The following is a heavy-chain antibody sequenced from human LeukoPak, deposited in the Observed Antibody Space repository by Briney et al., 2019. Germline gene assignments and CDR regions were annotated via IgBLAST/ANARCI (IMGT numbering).Heavy chain of an antibody. Sequence: SVKVSCKASGYTFTSYGISWVRQAPGQGLEWMGGIIPIFGTANYAQKFQGRVTITADKSTSTAYMELSSLRSEDTAVYYCARDARTTGTFDPWGQGTLVTVSS. CDR1: GYTFTSYG. D-gene: IGHD4-17*01. CDR2: IIPIFGTA. CDR3: ARDARTTGTFDP. V-gene: IGHV1-69*06. J-gene: IGHJ5*02.